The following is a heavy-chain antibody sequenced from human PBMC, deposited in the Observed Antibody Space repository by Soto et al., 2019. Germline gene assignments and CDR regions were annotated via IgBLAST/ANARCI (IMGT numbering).Heavy chain of an antibody. Sequence: LSLTCTVSGGSISSGDHYWSWVRQPPGKGLEWIGYIYYSGTTYYNPSLKSRVTISVDTSENQFSLKANSVTAADTAVYYCARALIQLWPHYYYGMDVWGQGTTVTVSS. CDR3: ARALIQLWPHYYYGMDV. D-gene: IGHD5-18*01. CDR2: IYYSGTT. CDR1: GGSISSGDHY. J-gene: IGHJ6*02. V-gene: IGHV4-30-4*01.